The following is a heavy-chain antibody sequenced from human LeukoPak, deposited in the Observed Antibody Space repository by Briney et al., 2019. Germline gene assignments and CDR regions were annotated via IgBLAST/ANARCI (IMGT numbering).Heavy chain of an antibody. CDR3: AKDVSRMSYYYMDV. D-gene: IGHD2-15*01. CDR2: ISWNSGSI. V-gene: IGHV3-9*03. Sequence: GRSLRLSCAASGFTFDDYAMHWVRQAPGKGLEWVSGISWNSGSIGYADSVKGRFTISRDNAKNSLYLQMNSLRAEDMALYYCAKDVSRMSYYYMDVWRKGTTVTVSS. CDR1: GFTFDDYA. J-gene: IGHJ6*03.